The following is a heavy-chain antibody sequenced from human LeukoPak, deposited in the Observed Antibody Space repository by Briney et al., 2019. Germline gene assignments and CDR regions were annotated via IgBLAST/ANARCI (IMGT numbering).Heavy chain of an antibody. CDR2: ISSSSSTI. D-gene: IGHD3-9*01. Sequence: PGGSLRLSCAASGFTFSSYSMNWVRQAPGKGLEWVSYISSSSSTIYYADSVKGRFTISRDNAKNSLYLQMNSLRDEDTAVYYCARDRDYDILAGYYPNWSDPWGQGTLVTVSS. J-gene: IGHJ5*02. V-gene: IGHV3-48*02. CDR1: GFTFSSYS. CDR3: ARDRDYDILAGYYPNWSDP.